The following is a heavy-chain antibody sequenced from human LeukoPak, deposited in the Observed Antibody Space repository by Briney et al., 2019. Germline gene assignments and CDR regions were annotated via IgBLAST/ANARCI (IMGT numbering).Heavy chain of an antibody. CDR2: IIPIFGTA. J-gene: IGHJ4*02. D-gene: IGHD3-3*01. CDR1: GGTFSSYA. CDR3: ATYASGYYTYYFDY. Sequence: SVKVSCKASGGTFSSYAISLVRQAPGQGLEWMGRIIPIFGTANYAQKFQGRVTITTDESTSTAYMELSSLRSEDTAVYYCATYASGYYTYYFDYWGQGTLVTVSS. V-gene: IGHV1-69*05.